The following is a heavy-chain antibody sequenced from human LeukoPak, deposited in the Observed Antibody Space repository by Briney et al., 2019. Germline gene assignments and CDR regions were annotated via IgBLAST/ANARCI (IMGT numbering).Heavy chain of an antibody. CDR3: ARAGIVIVPAEGD. CDR2: INPHSGGA. CDR1: GYTFTAYY. D-gene: IGHD2-2*01. Sequence: GASVKVSCKASGYTFTAYYINWVRQAPGQGLEWMGWINPHSGGAVCAQGFQGRVTMTRDTSIRTAYMELSRLTSDDTAVYYCARAGIVIVPAEGDWGQGTLVTVSS. J-gene: IGHJ4*02. V-gene: IGHV1-2*02.